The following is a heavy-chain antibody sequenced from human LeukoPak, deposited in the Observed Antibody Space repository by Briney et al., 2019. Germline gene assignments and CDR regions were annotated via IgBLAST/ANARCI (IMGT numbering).Heavy chain of an antibody. D-gene: IGHD1-26*01. Sequence: SETLSLTCAVYGGSFSGYYWSWIRQPPGKGLEWIGEINHSGSTNYNPSLKSRVTISVDTSKNQFSLKLSSVTAADTAVYYCARLYSGSYLSNPWGQGTLVTVSS. CDR2: INHSGST. CDR3: ARLYSGSYLSNP. J-gene: IGHJ4*02. CDR1: GGSFSGYY. V-gene: IGHV4-34*01.